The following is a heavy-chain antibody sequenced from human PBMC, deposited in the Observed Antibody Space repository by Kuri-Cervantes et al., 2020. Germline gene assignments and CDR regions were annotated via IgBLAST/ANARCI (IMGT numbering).Heavy chain of an antibody. V-gene: IGHV3-30*02. CDR3: AKGLQYYFDY. Sequence: GESLKISCATSGFTFSNYGMHWARQAPGKGLEWVAFIRYDGSNKYYADSVKGRFTISRDNSKNTLYLQMNTLRLEDTAVYYCAKGLQYYFDYWGQGTLVTVSS. CDR2: IRYDGSNK. D-gene: IGHD4-11*01. J-gene: IGHJ4*02. CDR1: GFTFSNYG.